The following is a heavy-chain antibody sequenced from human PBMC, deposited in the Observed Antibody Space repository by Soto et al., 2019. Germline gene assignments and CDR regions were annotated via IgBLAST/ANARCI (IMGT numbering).Heavy chain of an antibody. CDR2: ISAGGDST. V-gene: IGHV3-23*01. Sequence: EVQLLESGGGLVQPGGSLRLSCAASGFTFNTYGMSWVRQAPGKGLGWVSVISAGGDSTYYADSVKGRFTISRDNSKNTLYLQMNSLRAEDTAVYYCAIDWGSGWFRSYFDSWGQGTLVTVSS. CDR1: GFTFNTYG. D-gene: IGHD6-19*01. CDR3: AIDWGSGWFRSYFDS. J-gene: IGHJ4*02.